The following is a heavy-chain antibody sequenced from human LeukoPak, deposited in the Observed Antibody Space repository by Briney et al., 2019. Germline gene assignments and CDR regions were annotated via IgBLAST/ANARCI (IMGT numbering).Heavy chain of an antibody. Sequence: SETLSLTCAVYGGSFSVYYWSWIRQPPGKGLEWIGEINHSGSTNYNPSLKSRVTISVDTSKNQFSLKLSSVTAADTAVYYCARGIGYCSGGSCYWTYWYFDLWGRGTLVTVSS. J-gene: IGHJ2*01. CDR1: GGSFSVYY. D-gene: IGHD2-15*01. V-gene: IGHV4-34*01. CDR3: ARGIGYCSGGSCYWTYWYFDL. CDR2: INHSGST.